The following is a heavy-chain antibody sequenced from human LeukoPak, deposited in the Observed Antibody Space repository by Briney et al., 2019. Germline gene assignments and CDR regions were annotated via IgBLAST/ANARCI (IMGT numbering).Heavy chain of an antibody. V-gene: IGHV3-66*02. D-gene: IGHD3-10*01. CDR1: GFTVSSNY. J-gene: IGHJ4*02. CDR3: ARDPPITMVRGRQYGGDY. Sequence: GGSLRLSCAASGFTVSSNYMSWVRQAPGKGLEWVSAIYSGGSTYYTDSVKGRFTISRDNSKNTLYLQMNSLRAEDTAVYYCARDPPITMVRGRQYGGDYWGQGTLVTVSS. CDR2: IYSGGST.